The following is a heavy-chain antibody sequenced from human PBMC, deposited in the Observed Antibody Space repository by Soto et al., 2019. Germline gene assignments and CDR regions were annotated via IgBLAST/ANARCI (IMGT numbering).Heavy chain of an antibody. Sequence: PSETLSLTCTVSGGSISSYYWGWIRQSAGKGLEWIGRIYSSGSTNYNPSFKSRVTMSVDTSKNQFLLNVSSVTAADTAVYYCARGGYTSGWFQIFDFWGQGKLVTV. V-gene: IGHV4-4*07. D-gene: IGHD6-19*01. CDR3: ARGGYTSGWFQIFDF. CDR2: IYSSGST. CDR1: GGSISSYY. J-gene: IGHJ4*02.